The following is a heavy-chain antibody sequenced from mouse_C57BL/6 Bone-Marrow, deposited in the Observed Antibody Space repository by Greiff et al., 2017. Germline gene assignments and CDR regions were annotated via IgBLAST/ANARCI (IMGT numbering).Heavy chain of an antibody. D-gene: IGHD1-1*01. V-gene: IGHV1-81*01. J-gene: IGHJ2*01. CDR3: ADYYGSRDFDY. CDR1: GYTFTSYG. Sequence: QAHVKQSGAELARPGASVKLSCKASGYTFTSYGISWVKQRTGQGLEWIGEIYPRSGNTYYNEKFKGKATLTADKSSSTAYMELRSLTSEDSAVYFCADYYGSRDFDYWGQGTTLTVSS. CDR2: IYPRSGNT.